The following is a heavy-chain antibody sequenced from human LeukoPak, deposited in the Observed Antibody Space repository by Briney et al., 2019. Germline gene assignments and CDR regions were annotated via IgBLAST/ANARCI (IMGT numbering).Heavy chain of an antibody. CDR1: GGSFSGYY. J-gene: IGHJ2*01. D-gene: IGHD5-18*01. Sequence: PSETLSLTCAVYGGSFSGYYWSWIRQPPGKGLEWIGEINHSGSTNYNPSLKSRVTISVDTSKNQFSLKLSSVTAADTAVYHCARLMDTAMVPWYFDLWGRGTLVTVSS. CDR3: ARLMDTAMVPWYFDL. CDR2: INHSGST. V-gene: IGHV4-34*01.